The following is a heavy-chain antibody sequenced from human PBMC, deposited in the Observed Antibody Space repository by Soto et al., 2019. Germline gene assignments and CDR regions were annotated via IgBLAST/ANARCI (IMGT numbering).Heavy chain of an antibody. J-gene: IGHJ4*02. D-gene: IGHD4-17*01. CDR3: TRKVRDYKFDY. CDR1: GYTFSDYY. CDR2: INPDSGGT. V-gene: IGHV1-2*02. Sequence: GASVKVSCKASGYTFSDYYMHWVRQAPGQGLEWMGWINPDSGGTKYTQKFQGRVTMTRDTSISTAYMELSGLRSDDTAVYYCTRKVRDYKFDYWGQGTLVTVFS.